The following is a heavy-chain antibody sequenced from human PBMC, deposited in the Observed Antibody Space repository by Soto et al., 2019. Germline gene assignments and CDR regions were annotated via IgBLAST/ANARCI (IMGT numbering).Heavy chain of an antibody. V-gene: IGHV1-69*06. D-gene: IGHD3-10*01. Sequence: QVQLEQSGAEVKKPGSSVKGSCKASGGTFSDHGVAWLRQARGPGLEWMGGTIPVFNTAQYAQKFQGRVTVTAHTFTNIAYMELSSLRSEDTALYFWATGVYGSGNYYRAPSAFDIWGQGTMVTVSS. CDR1: GGTFSDHG. CDR3: ATGVYGSGNYYRAPSAFDI. CDR2: TIPVFNTA. J-gene: IGHJ3*02.